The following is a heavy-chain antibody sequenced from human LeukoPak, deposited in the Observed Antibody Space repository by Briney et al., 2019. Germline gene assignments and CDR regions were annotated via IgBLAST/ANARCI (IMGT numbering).Heavy chain of an antibody. CDR2: IYSGGST. D-gene: IGHD3-10*01. J-gene: IGHJ4*02. Sequence: GGSLRLSCAASGFTVSSNYMSWVRQAPGKGLEWVSVIYSGGSTNYADSVKGRFTISRDNSKNTLYLQMNSLRAEDTAVYYCARTGRITMVRGVIITLALDYWGQGTLVTVSS. V-gene: IGHV3-66*01. CDR1: GFTVSSNY. CDR3: ARTGRITMVRGVIITLALDY.